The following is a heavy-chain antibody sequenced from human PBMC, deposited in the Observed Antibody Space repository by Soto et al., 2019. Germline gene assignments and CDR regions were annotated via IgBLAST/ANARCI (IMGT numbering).Heavy chain of an antibody. CDR2: MNPDSGHA. D-gene: IGHD2-15*01. Sequence: QVQLVQSGAEVKKPGASVKVSGKASGYTFTNSDINWVRQAPGQGLEGMGWMNPDSGHAAYAQKFQGRVTLTTSTSTSTVYMEMRSLGSEDTAVYYCARRPHCSGGICYYGLDNWGQGTLVTVSS. CDR3: ARRPHCSGGICYYGLDN. J-gene: IGHJ4*02. V-gene: IGHV1-8*01. CDR1: GYTFTNSD.